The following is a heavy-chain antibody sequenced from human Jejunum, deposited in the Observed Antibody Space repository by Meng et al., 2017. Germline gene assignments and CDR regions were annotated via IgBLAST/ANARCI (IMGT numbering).Heavy chain of an antibody. CDR2: ISVYHGNT. J-gene: IGHJ4*02. CDR3: ARDYSGTSYRYSDY. Sequence: QVQLVQSGAEVKNPGASVTVSCKTSGYTFTSYGISWVRQAPGQGLEWMGWISVYHGNTNYAQKLQGRVTMTTDTSMSTAYMELRSLRSDDTAVYFCARDYSGTSYRYSDYWGQGTLVTVSS. V-gene: IGHV1-18*01. CDR1: GYTFTSYG. D-gene: IGHD1-26*01.